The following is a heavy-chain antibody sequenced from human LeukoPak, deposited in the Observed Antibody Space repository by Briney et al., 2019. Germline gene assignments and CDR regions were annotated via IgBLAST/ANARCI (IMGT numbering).Heavy chain of an antibody. Sequence: PGGSLRLSCAAPGFTFSNYALHWGRQAPGKGVEWVGLTSYDGSNKYYADSVKGRFTISRDNSKNTLYLQMNSLRAEDTAVYYCARVDSSDWNAYFYYLDVWGKGTTVTVSS. V-gene: IGHV3-30*04. CDR1: GFTFSNYA. J-gene: IGHJ6*03. CDR3: ARVDSSDWNAYFYYLDV. D-gene: IGHD6-19*01. CDR2: TSYDGSNK.